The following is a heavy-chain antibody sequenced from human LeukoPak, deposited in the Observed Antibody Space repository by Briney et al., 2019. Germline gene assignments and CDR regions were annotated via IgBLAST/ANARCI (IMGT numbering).Heavy chain of an antibody. V-gene: IGHV1-69*06. CDR3: AAQTSYDSSGLDY. J-gene: IGHJ4*02. CDR2: IIPIFDTA. CDR1: GGTSSSYA. Sequence: SVKVSCKASGGTSSSYAISWVRQAPGQGLEWMGRIIPIFDTADYAQKFQGRVTITADKSTSTAYMELSSLRSEDTAVYYCAAQTSYDSSGLDYWGQGTLVTVSS. D-gene: IGHD3-22*01.